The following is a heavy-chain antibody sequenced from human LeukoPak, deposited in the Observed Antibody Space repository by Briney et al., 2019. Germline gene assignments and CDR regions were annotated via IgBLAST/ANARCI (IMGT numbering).Heavy chain of an antibody. Sequence: GESLKISCKGSGYSFSSNWLGWVRQMPGKGPEWMGIIYPGDSDTRYSPSFQGQVTISADKSISTAYLQWSSLKASDTAMYYCAAAFDRFLFDYWGQGTLVTVSS. J-gene: IGHJ4*02. D-gene: IGHD3-9*01. CDR1: GYSFSSNW. CDR2: IYPGDSDT. V-gene: IGHV5-51*01. CDR3: AAAFDRFLFDY.